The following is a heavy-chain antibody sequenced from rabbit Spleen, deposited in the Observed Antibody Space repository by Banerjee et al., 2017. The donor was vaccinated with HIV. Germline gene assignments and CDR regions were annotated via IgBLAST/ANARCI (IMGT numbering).Heavy chain of an antibody. D-gene: IGHD4-1*01. V-gene: IGHV1S40*01. CDR2: IYAANSGDT. Sequence: QSLEESGGDLVKPGASLTLTCTASGFSFSNRDYICWVRQAPGKGLEWIACIYAANSGDTYYASWAKGRFTISKTSSTTVTLQMTSLTAAVTATYFCVRETDSGWGVVSFYFNLWGPGTLVTVS. CDR1: GFSFSNRDY. CDR3: VRETDSGWGVVSFYFNL. J-gene: IGHJ4*01.